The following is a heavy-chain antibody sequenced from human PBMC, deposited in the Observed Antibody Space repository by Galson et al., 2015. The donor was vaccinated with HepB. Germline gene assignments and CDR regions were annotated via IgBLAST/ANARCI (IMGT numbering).Heavy chain of an antibody. J-gene: IGHJ5*02. Sequence: QSGAEVKRPGTSVKVSCKSSGYTFDNYFITWVRQAPGQGLEWMGWVNCYNGRTSYAQNFQGRVTMTADTSTTTAYMELRSLRSGDTAVYFCARAGHLDLWGQGTVVSVSS. CDR1: GYTFDNYF. V-gene: IGHV1-18*01. CDR2: VNCYNGRT. CDR3: ARAGHLDL.